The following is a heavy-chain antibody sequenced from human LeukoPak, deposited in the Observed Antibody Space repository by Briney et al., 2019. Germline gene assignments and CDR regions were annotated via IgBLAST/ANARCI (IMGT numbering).Heavy chain of an antibody. V-gene: IGHV4-39*01. J-gene: IGHJ4*02. Sequence: SETLSLTCTVSGGSISSSSYYWGWIRQPPGKGLEWIGSIYYSGSTYYNPSLKSRVTISVDTSKNQFSLKLSSVTAADTAVYYCARRGNYYVSGSYYKFWDYWGQGTLVTVSS. CDR1: GGSISSSSYY. CDR2: IYYSGST. D-gene: IGHD3-10*01. CDR3: ARRGNYYVSGSYYKFWDY.